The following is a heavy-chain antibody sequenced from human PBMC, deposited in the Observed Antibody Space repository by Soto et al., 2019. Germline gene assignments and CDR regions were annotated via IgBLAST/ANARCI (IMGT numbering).Heavy chain of an antibody. D-gene: IGHD6-13*01. CDR1: GFTLSRYG. V-gene: IGHV3-33*01. CDR2: IWYDGSNK. Sequence: MRLSCAASGFTLSRYGRHWVRQAPGKGLEWVAVIWYDGSNKYYADSVKGRFTISRDNSNNNAHLQMNSLRTEDTAVYYCARYRVAADMSDFDYWGQGTQVTVSS. CDR3: ARYRVAADMSDFDY. J-gene: IGHJ4*02.